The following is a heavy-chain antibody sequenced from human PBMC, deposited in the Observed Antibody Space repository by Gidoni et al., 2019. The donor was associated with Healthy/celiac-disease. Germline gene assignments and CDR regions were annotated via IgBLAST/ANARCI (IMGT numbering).Heavy chain of an antibody. Sequence: EVQLVESGGGLVQPGGSLRLSCAASGFTFSSYWMSWVLQAPGKGLEWVANIKQDGSEKYYVDSVKGRFTISRDNAKNSLYLQMNSLRAEDTAVYYCARDLGVPAAHYYYYYGMDVWGQGTTVTVSS. J-gene: IGHJ6*02. CDR3: ARDLGVPAAHYYYYYGMDV. V-gene: IGHV3-7*01. D-gene: IGHD2-2*01. CDR2: IKQDGSEK. CDR1: GFTFSSYW.